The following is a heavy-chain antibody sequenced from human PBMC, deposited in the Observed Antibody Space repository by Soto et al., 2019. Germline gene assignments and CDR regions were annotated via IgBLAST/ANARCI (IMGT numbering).Heavy chain of an antibody. Sequence: SATLPLTCTVSGGSIGSYYWSWIRQPPGKGLEWIGYIYYSGSTNYNPSLKSRVTISLDTSKNQFSLKLSSVTAADTAVYYCARSGLGALRVTFDIWGQGTMVTVSS. V-gene: IGHV4-59*01. CDR1: GGSIGSYY. J-gene: IGHJ3*02. CDR3: ARSGLGALRVTFDI. CDR2: IYYSGST. D-gene: IGHD3-10*01.